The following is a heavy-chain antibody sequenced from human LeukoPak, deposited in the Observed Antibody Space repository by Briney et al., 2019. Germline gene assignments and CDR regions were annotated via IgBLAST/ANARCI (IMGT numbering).Heavy chain of an antibody. CDR2: IRYDGSNK. CDR1: GFIFNTYV. CDR3: ARGGYSTYWYVDF. J-gene: IGHJ4*02. D-gene: IGHD6-13*01. Sequence: GGSLRLSCAASGFIFNTYVMHWVRQAPGKGLEWLAFIRYDGSNKNYADSVKGRFTISRDNTKNSLYLQMNSLRAEDTAVYYCARGGYSTYWYVDFWGQGTLVTVSS. V-gene: IGHV3-30*02.